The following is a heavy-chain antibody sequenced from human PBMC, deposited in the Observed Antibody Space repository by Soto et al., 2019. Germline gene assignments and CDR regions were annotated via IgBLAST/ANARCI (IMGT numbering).Heavy chain of an antibody. CDR3: AKDRGSITMIVVATFDY. Sequence: GGSLRLSCAASGFTFSSYAMSWVRQAPGKGLEWVSAISGSGGSTYYADSVKGRFTISRDNSKNTLYLQMNSLRAEDTAVYYCAKDRGSITMIVVATFDYWGQGTLVTVSS. V-gene: IGHV3-23*01. CDR2: ISGSGGST. D-gene: IGHD3-22*01. J-gene: IGHJ4*02. CDR1: GFTFSSYA.